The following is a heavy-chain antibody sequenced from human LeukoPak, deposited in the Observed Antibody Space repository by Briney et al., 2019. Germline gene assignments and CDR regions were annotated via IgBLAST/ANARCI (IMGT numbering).Heavy chain of an antibody. D-gene: IGHD6-13*01. Sequence: KPSETLSLICTVSGGSISSYYWSWIRQPAGKGLEWIGRIYTSGSTNYNPSLKSRVTMSVDTSKNQFSLKLSSVTAADTAVYYCARSPYGRYSSSWYFDYWGQGTLVTVSS. J-gene: IGHJ4*02. V-gene: IGHV4-4*07. CDR2: IYTSGST. CDR3: ARSPYGRYSSSWYFDY. CDR1: GGSISSYY.